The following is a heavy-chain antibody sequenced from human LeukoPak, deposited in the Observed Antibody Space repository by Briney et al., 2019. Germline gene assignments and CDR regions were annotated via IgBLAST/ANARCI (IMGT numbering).Heavy chain of an antibody. V-gene: IGHV3-21*01. CDR2: ITSDAYI. CDR3: ARADYGDYGVDY. Sequence: GESLRLSCAGSGFAFSSSNLNWFRQAPGKGLEWVSSITSDAYIYYADSLKGRFSISRDNAKNSVYLQMISLTDEDTAVYYCARADYGDYGVDYWGQGTLVTVSS. CDR1: GFAFSSSN. J-gene: IGHJ4*02. D-gene: IGHD4-17*01.